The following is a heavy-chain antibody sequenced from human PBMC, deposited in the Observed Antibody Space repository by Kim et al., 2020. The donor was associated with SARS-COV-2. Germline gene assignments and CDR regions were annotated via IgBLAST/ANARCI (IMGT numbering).Heavy chain of an antibody. CDR3: ARRAHYDTSGSWDY. J-gene: IGHJ4*02. Sequence: AQKLQGRVTMTTDTSTNTAYMELRSLRSDDTAMYYCARRAHYDTSGSWDYWGQGTLVTVSS. D-gene: IGHD3-22*01. V-gene: IGHV1-18*01.